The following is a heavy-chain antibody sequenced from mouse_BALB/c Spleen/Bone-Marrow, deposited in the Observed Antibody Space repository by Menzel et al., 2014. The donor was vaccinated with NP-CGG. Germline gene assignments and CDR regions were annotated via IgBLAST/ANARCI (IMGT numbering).Heavy chain of an antibody. V-gene: IGHV1-18*01. CDR1: GYTFTEYA. CDR3: ARKEYGYDRYFDV. J-gene: IGHJ1*01. CDR2: INPNNGGT. D-gene: IGHD2-2*01. Sequence: DVHLVESGPELVKPGASVKISCKTSGYTFTEYAMHWVKQSHGKSLEWIGGINPNNGGTSYNQKFKGKATLTVDKSSSTAYMELRSLTSEDSAVYYCARKEYGYDRYFDVWGAGTTVTVSS.